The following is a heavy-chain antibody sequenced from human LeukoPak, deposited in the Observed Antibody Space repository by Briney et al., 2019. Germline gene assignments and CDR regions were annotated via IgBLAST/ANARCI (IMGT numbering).Heavy chain of an antibody. J-gene: IGHJ5*02. V-gene: IGHV3-7*01. CDR1: GFTFSFYG. D-gene: IGHD3-22*01. CDR2: IKPDGSAQ. Sequence: GTSLRLSCAASGFTFSFYGIHWVRQAPGKGLEWVATIKPDGSAQYYVDSVKGRFTISRDNAKNSLFLQINSLRAEDTAVYYCANGGTYSSGPWGQGTLVIVSS. CDR3: ANGGTYSSGP.